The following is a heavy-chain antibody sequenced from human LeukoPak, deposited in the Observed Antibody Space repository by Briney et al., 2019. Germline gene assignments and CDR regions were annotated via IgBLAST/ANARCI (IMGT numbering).Heavy chain of an antibody. V-gene: IGHV1-18*01. D-gene: IGHD3-22*01. CDR2: ISAYNGNT. CDR3: ARGQPQPSMDYYDSSGYYYDWFDP. J-gene: IGHJ5*02. CDR1: GYTFTSCG. Sequence: ASVKVSCKASGYTFTSCGISWVRQAPGQGLEWMGWISAYNGNTNYAQKLQGRVTMTTDTSTSTAYTELRSLRSDDTAVYYCARGQPQPSMDYYDSSGYYYDWFDPWGQGTLVTVSS.